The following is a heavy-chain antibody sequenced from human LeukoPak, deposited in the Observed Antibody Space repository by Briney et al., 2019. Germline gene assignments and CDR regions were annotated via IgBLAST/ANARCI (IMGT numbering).Heavy chain of an antibody. J-gene: IGHJ6*03. Sequence: SETLSLTCTVSGGSISSSSYYWGWIRQPPGKGLEWIGSIYYSGTTYYNPSLKSRVTISVDTSTNQFSLKLSSVTAADTAVYYCARMLLAVVPAASYYYMDVWGKGTTVTVSS. CDR2: IYYSGTT. V-gene: IGHV4-39*07. CDR3: ARMLLAVVPAASYYYMDV. CDR1: GGSISSSSYY. D-gene: IGHD2-2*01.